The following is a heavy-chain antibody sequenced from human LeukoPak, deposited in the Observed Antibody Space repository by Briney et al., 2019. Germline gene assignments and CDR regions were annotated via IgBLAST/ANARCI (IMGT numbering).Heavy chain of an antibody. V-gene: IGHV1-18*01. D-gene: IGHD6-13*01. Sequence: ASVKVSCKASGYTFTSYGISWVRQAPGQGLEWMGWISAYNGNTNYAQKLQGRVTMTTDTSTSTAYMELRSLRSDDTAVYYCVRGDWSREGIAAAGTFDPWGQGTLVTVSS. CDR2: ISAYNGNT. CDR3: VRGDWSREGIAAAGTFDP. J-gene: IGHJ5*02. CDR1: GYTFTSYG.